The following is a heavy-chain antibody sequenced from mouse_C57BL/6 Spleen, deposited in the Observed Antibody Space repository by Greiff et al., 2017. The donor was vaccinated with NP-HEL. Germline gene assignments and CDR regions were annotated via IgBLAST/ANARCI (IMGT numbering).Heavy chain of an antibody. CDR2: IYPGDGDT. Sequence: QVHVKQSGAELVKPGASVKISCKASGYAFSSYWMNWVKQRPGKGLEWIGQIYPGDGDTNYNGKFKGKATLTADKSSSTAYMQLSSLTSEDSAVYFCARRLYDYDEDYFDYWGQGTTLTVSS. V-gene: IGHV1-80*01. CDR3: ARRLYDYDEDYFDY. J-gene: IGHJ2*01. D-gene: IGHD2-4*01. CDR1: GYAFSSYW.